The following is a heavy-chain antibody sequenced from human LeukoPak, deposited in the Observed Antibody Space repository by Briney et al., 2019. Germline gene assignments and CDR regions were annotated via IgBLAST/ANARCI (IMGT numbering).Heavy chain of an antibody. CDR2: IYYTGST. CDR1: GGSISSSY. V-gene: IGHV4-59*08. Sequence: SETLSLTCTVSGGSISSSYWSWIRQPPGKGLEWIGYIYYTGSTNYNSSLKSRVTISVDTSKNQFSLKLSSVTAADTAVYYCARLKGYSSGWYPAYYFDYWGQGTLVTVSS. D-gene: IGHD6-19*01. CDR3: ARLKGYSSGWYPAYYFDY. J-gene: IGHJ4*02.